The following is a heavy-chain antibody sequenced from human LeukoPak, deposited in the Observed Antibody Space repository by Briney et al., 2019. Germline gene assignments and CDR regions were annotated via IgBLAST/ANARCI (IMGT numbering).Heavy chain of an antibody. CDR1: GGSISSYY. V-gene: IGHV4-59*01. CDR3: ARERGGMATAFDY. J-gene: IGHJ4*01. D-gene: IGHD5-18*01. Sequence: SETLSLTCTVSGGSISSYYWSWIRQPPGKGLEWIGYIYYSGSTNYNPSLKSRVTISVDTSKNQFSLKLSSVTAADTAVYYCARERGGMATAFDYWGQEPWSPSPQ. CDR2: IYYSGST.